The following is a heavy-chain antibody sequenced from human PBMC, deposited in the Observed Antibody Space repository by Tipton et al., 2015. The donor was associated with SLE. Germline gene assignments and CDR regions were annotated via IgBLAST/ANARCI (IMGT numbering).Heavy chain of an antibody. D-gene: IGHD2-8*01. CDR3: AGLGYCTSGVCYTGIDY. J-gene: IGHJ4*02. Sequence: TLSLTCTVSGGSISDSYWSWIRQPPGKGLEWIGFIYYNGGTNNNPSLKSRRTISVDTSNKQFPLNLCSVTAADTAVYYCAGLGYCTSGVCYTGIDYWGQGILVTVSS. CDR1: GGSISDSY. CDR2: IYYNGGT. V-gene: IGHV4-59*08.